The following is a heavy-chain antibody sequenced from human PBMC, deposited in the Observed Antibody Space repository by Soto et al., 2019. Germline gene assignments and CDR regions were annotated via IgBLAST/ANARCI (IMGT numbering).Heavy chain of an antibody. CDR1: GFTFSSYA. D-gene: IGHD3-3*01. V-gene: IGHV3-30-3*01. CDR2: ISYDGSNK. J-gene: IGHJ3*02. CDR3: ARGRRWDAFDI. Sequence: GASVKVSFAASGFTFSSYAMHWVRQAPGKGLEWVAVISYDGSNKYYADSVKGRFTISRDNSKNTLYLQMNSLRAEDTAVYYCARGRRWDAFDIWGQGTMVTVSS.